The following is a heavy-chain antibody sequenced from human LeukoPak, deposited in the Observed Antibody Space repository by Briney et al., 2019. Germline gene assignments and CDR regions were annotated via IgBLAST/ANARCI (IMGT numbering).Heavy chain of an antibody. D-gene: IGHD1-1*01. CDR3: VKDLSGYWTFDY. CDR1: GFTFSNYY. CDR2: ISDDGNRK. J-gene: IGHJ4*02. Sequence: GGSLRLSCAASGFTFSNYYMHWGRQAPGKGLEWVAVISDDGNRKYNADSVQGRFTISRDNSKNTLYLQMNSLRAEDTAVYFCVKDLSGYWTFDYWGQGTLVTVSS. V-gene: IGHV3-30*18.